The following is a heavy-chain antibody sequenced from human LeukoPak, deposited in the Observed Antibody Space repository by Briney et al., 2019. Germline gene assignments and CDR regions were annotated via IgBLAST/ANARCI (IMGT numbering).Heavy chain of an antibody. CDR3: ARHTVGDGYNEKSGFDY. D-gene: IGHD5-24*01. CDR1: GGSISSSSYY. V-gene: IGHV4-39*01. CDR2: IYYSGST. J-gene: IGHJ4*02. Sequence: QPSETLSLTCTVSGGSISSSSYYWGWIRQPPGKGLEWIGSIYYSGSTYYNPSLKSRVTISVDTSKNQFSLNLSSVTAADTAVYYCARHTVGDGYNEKSGFDYWGQGTLVTVSS.